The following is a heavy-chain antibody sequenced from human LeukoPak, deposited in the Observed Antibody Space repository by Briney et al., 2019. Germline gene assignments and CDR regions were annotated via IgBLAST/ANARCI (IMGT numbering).Heavy chain of an antibody. CDR2: IYYSGST. J-gene: IGHJ6*03. CDR3: ARLTFGDSGYDFYYYYYMDV. Sequence: NPSETLSLTCTVSGGSISSYYWSWIRQPPGKGLEWIGYIYYSGSTNYNPSLKSRVTISVDTSKNQFSLKLSSVTAADTAVYYCARLTFGDSGYDFYYYYYMDVWGKGTTVTISS. D-gene: IGHD5-12*01. CDR1: GGSISSYY. V-gene: IGHV4-59*01.